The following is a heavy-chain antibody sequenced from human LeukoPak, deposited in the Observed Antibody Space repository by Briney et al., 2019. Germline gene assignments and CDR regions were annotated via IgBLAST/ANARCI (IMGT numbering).Heavy chain of an antibody. Sequence: SETLSLTCAVYGGSFSGYYWSWIRQPPGKGLEWIGEINHSGSTNYNPSLKSRVTISVDTSKNQFSLKLSSVTAADTAVYYCARGHHSTIFRVVTSYLFTGYYFDYWGQGTLVTVSS. V-gene: IGHV4-34*01. CDR3: ARGHHSTIFRVVTSYLFTGYYFDY. D-gene: IGHD3-3*01. CDR2: INHSGST. CDR1: GGSFSGYY. J-gene: IGHJ4*02.